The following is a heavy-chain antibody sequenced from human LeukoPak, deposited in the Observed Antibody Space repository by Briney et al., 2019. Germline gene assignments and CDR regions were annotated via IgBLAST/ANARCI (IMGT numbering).Heavy chain of an antibody. D-gene: IGHD3-10*01. J-gene: IGHJ4*02. CDR2: IYYSGGT. CDR1: GGSISSYY. Sequence: PSETLSLTCTVSGGSISSYYWSWIRQPPGKGLEWIGYIYYSGGTNYNPSLKSRVTISVDTSKNQFSLKLSSVTAADTAVYYCARQWFGLDYWGQGTLVTVSS. V-gene: IGHV4-59*08. CDR3: ARQWFGLDY.